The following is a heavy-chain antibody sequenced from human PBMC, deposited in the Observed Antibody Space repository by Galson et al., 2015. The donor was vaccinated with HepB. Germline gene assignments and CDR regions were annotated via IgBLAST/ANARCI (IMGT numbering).Heavy chain of an antibody. D-gene: IGHD3-22*01. CDR2: IKQDGSEK. CDR3: ASDDYYDSSGYYLSRASHF. CDR1: GFTFSRYW. Sequence: SLRLSCAASGFTFSRYWMSWVRQAPGKGLEWVANIKQDGSEKYYVDSVKGRFTISRDNAKNSLYLQMNSLRAEDTAVYYCASDDYYDSSGYYLSRASHFWGEGTMVTVSS. V-gene: IGHV3-7*03. J-gene: IGHJ3*01.